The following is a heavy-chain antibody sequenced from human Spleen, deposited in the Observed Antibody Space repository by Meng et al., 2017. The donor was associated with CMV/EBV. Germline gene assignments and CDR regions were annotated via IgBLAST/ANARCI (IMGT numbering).Heavy chain of an antibody. CDR3: ARENDAFDI. V-gene: IGHV3-53*01. CDR2: IYSDGRT. J-gene: IGHJ3*02. Sequence: LSLSCAASGFTVSSNYMSWVRQAPGRGLEWVSVIYSDGRTYYADSVKGRFTISTDNSKNTLCLQMNSLRVEDTAVYYCARENDAFDIWGQGTMVTVSS. CDR1: GFTVSSNY.